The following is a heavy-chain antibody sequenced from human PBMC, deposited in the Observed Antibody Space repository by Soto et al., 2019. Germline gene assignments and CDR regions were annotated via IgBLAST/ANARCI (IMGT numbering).Heavy chain of an antibody. CDR1: GYTFTSYG. CDR2: ISAYNGNT. D-gene: IGHD5-12*01. Sequence: QVQLVQSGAEVKKPGASVKVSCKASGYTFTSYGISWVRQAPGQGLEWMGWISAYNGNTNYAQKLQGRGTMTTDTSTSTAYMELRSLRSDDTAVYYCARRGYSGYDSLQNNWFDPWGQGSLVTVSS. CDR3: ARRGYSGYDSLQNNWFDP. J-gene: IGHJ5*02. V-gene: IGHV1-18*01.